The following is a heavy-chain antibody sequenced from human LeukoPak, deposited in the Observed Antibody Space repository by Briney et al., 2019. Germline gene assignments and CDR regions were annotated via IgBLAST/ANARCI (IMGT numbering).Heavy chain of an antibody. V-gene: IGHV5-51*01. J-gene: IGHJ4*02. CDR3: ARYSSGSDTYYFDY. CDR1: GYSFTTYW. Sequence: GESLKISCKGSGYSFTTYWIGWVRQMPGKGLEWMGVIYPGDSDARYGPSFQGQVTISVDESITTAYLQWSSLKASDTAMYYCARYSSGSDTYYFDYWGQGTLVTVSS. CDR2: IYPGDSDA. D-gene: IGHD5-12*01.